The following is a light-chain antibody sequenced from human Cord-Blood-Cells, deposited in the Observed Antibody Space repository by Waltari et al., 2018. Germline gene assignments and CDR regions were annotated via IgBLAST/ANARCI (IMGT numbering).Light chain of an antibody. V-gene: IGLV2-14*01. CDR2: DVS. CDR3: SSYTSSSTYVV. Sequence: QSALTQPASVSGSPGQSITISCTGTSSDVGGYNYVSWYQQHPGKAPKLMIYDVSNRPPAVSNRFSGSKSGNTASLTISGLQAEDEAYYYCSSYTSSSTYVVFGGGTKLTVL. J-gene: IGLJ2*01. CDR1: SSDVGGYNY.